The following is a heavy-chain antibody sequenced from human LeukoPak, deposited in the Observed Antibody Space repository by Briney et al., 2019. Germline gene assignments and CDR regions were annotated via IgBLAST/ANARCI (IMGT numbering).Heavy chain of an antibody. J-gene: IGHJ4*02. D-gene: IGHD3-3*01. CDR2: INPNSGGT. CDR3: ARGGYDFWSGYSVSRY. CDR1: GYTFTGYY. Sequence: ASVKVSCKASGYTFTGYYMHWVRQAPGQGLEWMGWINPNSGGTNYAQKFQGRVTMTRDTSISTAYMELSRLRSDDTAVYYCARGGYDFWSGYSVSRYWGQGTLVTVSS. V-gene: IGHV1-2*02.